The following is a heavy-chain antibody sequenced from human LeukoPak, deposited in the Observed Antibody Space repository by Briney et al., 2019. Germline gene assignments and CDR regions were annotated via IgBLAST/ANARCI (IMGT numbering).Heavy chain of an antibody. CDR3: ARDRRWAFDI. V-gene: IGHV3-9*01. D-gene: IGHD5-24*01. J-gene: IGHJ3*02. Sequence: PGGSLRLSFAASGFTFDDYALHWVRQAPGKGLEWVSDISWNSGSIGYADSVKGRFTISRDNAKNSLYLQMNSLRAEDTAVYYCARDRRWAFDIWGQGTMVTVSS. CDR1: GFTFDDYA. CDR2: ISWNSGSI.